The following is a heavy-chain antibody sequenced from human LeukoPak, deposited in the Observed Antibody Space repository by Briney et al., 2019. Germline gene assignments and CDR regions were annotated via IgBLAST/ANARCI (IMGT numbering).Heavy chain of an antibody. V-gene: IGHV3-30*04. D-gene: IGHD3-10*01. CDR1: GFTLSSYA. J-gene: IGHJ6*02. CDR2: ISYDGSNK. Sequence: GGSLRLSCAASGFTLSSYAMHWVRQAPGKGLEWVAVISYDGSNKYYADSVKGRFTISRDNSKNTLYLQMNSLRAEDTAVYYCARDLPSLYGSGSYKPLYGMDVWGQGTTVTVSS. CDR3: ARDLPSLYGSGSYKPLYGMDV.